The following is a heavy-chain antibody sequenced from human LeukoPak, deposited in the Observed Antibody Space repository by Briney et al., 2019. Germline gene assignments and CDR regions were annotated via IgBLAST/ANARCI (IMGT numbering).Heavy chain of an antibody. CDR1: EFTLSSYA. V-gene: IGHV3-23*01. D-gene: IGHD2/OR15-2a*01. CDR2: ISASGGST. J-gene: IGHJ6*02. CDR3: AKYVSAKGPPYALDV. Sequence: GGSLRLSCAASEFTLSSYAMQWVRQAPGKGLEWVSGISASGGSTWYADSVKGRFTISRDNSKNTLYLQMNSLRAEDTAVYYCAKYVSAKGPPYALDVWGQGTTVTVSS.